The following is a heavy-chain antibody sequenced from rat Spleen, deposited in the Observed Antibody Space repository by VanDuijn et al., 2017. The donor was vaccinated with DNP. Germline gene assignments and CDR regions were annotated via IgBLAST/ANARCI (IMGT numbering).Heavy chain of an antibody. J-gene: IGHJ2*01. CDR1: GFTFSDYY. D-gene: IGHD1-3*01. V-gene: IGHV5-7*01. CDR3: ARAYGSPWYFDY. CDR2: IIYDGSRT. Sequence: EVELVESGGDLVQPGRSLKLSCAASGFTFSDYYMAWVRQAPKKGLEWVATIIYDGSRTYYRDSVKGRFTISRDNAKSTLYLQMDSLKSEDTATYYCARAYGSPWYFDYWGQGVMVTVSS.